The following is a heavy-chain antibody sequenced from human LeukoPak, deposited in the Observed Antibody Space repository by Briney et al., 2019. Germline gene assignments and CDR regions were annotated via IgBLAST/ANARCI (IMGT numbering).Heavy chain of an antibody. Sequence: GGSLRLSCVASGFTFSDYSMNWVRQAPGKGLEWISYIGISSGNTKYADSVKGRFTISGDNAKNSLYLQMNSLRVEDTAVYYCARDHNYAFDNWGQGTLVTVSS. CDR2: IGISSGNT. CDR3: ARDHNYAFDN. V-gene: IGHV3-48*04. J-gene: IGHJ4*02. CDR1: GFTFSDYS. D-gene: IGHD1-1*01.